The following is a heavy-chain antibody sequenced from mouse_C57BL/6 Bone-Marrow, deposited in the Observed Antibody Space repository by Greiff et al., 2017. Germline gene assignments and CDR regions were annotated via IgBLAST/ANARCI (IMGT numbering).Heavy chain of an antibody. CDR2: MHPNGGSP. J-gene: IGHJ4*01. D-gene: IGHD2-4*01. Sequence: QVQLQQSGAELVKPGASVKLSCKASGYTFTNYWMNWVKQRPGQGLEWIGMMHPNGGSPDYNEKFKSEATLSVDKSSRTAYMELSSLTSEDSAVYYGARSYDCDDYTMDYWGQGTSVTVSS. CDR1: GYTFTNYW. V-gene: IGHV1-64*01. CDR3: ARSYDCDDYTMDY.